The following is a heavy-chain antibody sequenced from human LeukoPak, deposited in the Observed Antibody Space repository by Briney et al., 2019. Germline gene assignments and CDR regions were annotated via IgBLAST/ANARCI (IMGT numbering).Heavy chain of an antibody. CDR2: IYYSGST. V-gene: IGHV4-59*13. CDR1: GGSISSYY. J-gene: IGHJ4*02. Sequence: SETLSLTCTVSGGSISSYYWSWIRQPPGKGLEWMGDIYYSGSTTYNPSLKRRVTISVDTSKTQFSLKLSSVTAADTAVYYCARVVDHGDSLPIDYWGQGTLVTVSS. CDR3: ARVVDHGDSLPIDY. D-gene: IGHD4-17*01.